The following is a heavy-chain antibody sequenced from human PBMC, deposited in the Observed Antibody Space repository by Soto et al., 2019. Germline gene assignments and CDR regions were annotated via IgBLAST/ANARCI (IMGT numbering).Heavy chain of an antibody. D-gene: IGHD4-4*01. CDR3: AGWGGHDYNY. Sequence: EVQLLGSGGSLVQPGGSLRLSCVGSGFPFSTYWMNWVRQAPGKGLEWVANINPDGNVGTYVDSVRGRFTTSRDNATNSLYLQMNSLRADDTAVYFCAGWGGHDYNYWGQGIMVTVSS. CDR1: GFPFSTYW. J-gene: IGHJ4*02. V-gene: IGHV3-7*03. CDR2: INPDGNVG.